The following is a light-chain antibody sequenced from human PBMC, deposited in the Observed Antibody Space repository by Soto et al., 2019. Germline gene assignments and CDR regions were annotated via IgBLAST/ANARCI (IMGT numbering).Light chain of an antibody. CDR1: QSVSSS. V-gene: IGKV3-20*01. CDR3: QQFSSYSLT. CDR2: DAS. Sequence: EIVLTQSPGTLSLSPGERATLSCRASQSVSSSLAWYQQKPGQAPRLLIYDASSRATGIPDRFSGGGSGTDFTLTISRLEPEDFAVYYCQQFSSYSLTFGGGTKVDIK. J-gene: IGKJ4*01.